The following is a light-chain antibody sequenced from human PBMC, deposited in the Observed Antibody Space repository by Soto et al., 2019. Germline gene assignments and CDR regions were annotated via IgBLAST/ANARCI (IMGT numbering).Light chain of an antibody. CDR3: QQRSNRRT. CDR2: DAS. V-gene: IGKV3-11*01. J-gene: IGKJ1*01. CDR1: QSVSSY. Sequence: EIVLTQSPATLSLSPGERATLSCRASQSVSSYLAWYQQKPGQAPRLLIYDASNRATGIPARFSGSGSGTDFTLTISSLEPEDFAVYYWQQRSNRRTFGQGTKVEIK.